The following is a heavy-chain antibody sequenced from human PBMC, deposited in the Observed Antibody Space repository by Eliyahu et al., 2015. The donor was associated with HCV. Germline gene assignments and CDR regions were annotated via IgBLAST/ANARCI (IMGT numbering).Heavy chain of an antibody. CDR1: GFTFSNXV. J-gene: IGHJ4*02. D-gene: IGHD7-27*01. CDR2: ISXDVGVT. CDR3: ASRGPNWGPFEY. V-gene: IGHV3-23*01. Sequence: EVQLLEXGGGLIQPGGSLXXSCAASGFTFSNXVMNWARQAPGKGLEWVSTISXDVGVTHYPDSVKGRFTISRDNSKSTLYLQMNSLRADDTAVYYCASRGPNWGPFEYWGQGALVIVSS.